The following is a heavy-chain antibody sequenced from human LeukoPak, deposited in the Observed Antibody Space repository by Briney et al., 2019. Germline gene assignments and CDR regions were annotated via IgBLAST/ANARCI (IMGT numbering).Heavy chain of an antibody. V-gene: IGHV4-34*01. J-gene: IGHJ6*03. CDR1: GGSFSGYY. D-gene: IGHD6-13*01. CDR2: INHSGST. Sequence: SETLSLTCAVYGGSFSGYYWSWIRQPPGKGLEWIGEINHSGSTNYNPSLKSRVTISVDTSKNQFSLKLSSVTAADTAVHYCARGYSSSWYVRYYYYMDVWGKGTTVTVSS. CDR3: ARGYSSSWYVRYYYYMDV.